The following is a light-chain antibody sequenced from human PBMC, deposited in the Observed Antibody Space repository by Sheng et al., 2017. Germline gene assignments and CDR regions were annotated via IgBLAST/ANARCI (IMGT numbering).Light chain of an antibody. CDR1: QSISSY. CDR3: QQSYNTPWT. V-gene: IGKV1-39*01. Sequence: DIQMTQSPSSLSASVGDRVTITCRASQSISSYFNWYQQKPGKAPKLLIYAASSLQSGVPSRFSGSGSGTDFTLTISSLQPEDFATYYCQQSYNTPWTFGQGPRWK. J-gene: IGKJ1*01. CDR2: AAS.